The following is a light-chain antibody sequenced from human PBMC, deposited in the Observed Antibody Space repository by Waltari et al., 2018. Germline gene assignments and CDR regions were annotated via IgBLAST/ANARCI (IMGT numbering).Light chain of an antibody. CDR3: TSQSTNNVVL. Sequence: QSALTQPASVSGSPGQSITIPCTGTSTDVGSSNSVSWYHDRPGQGPKAIIYDVSDRPSGVSARFSGSKSGNTASLTISGLQAEDEANYYCTSQSTNNVVLFGGGTKVTVL. J-gene: IGLJ3*02. CDR1: STDVGSSNS. V-gene: IGLV2-14*03. CDR2: DVS.